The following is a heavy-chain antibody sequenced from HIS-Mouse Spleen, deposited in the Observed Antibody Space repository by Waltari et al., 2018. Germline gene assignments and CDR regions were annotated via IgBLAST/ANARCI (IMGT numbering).Heavy chain of an antibody. J-gene: IGHJ4*02. CDR1: GFTFDDYA. D-gene: IGHD3-3*01. CDR3: SKDMGLRFLEWLFDY. CDR2: ISWNRGSI. V-gene: IGHV3-9*01. Sequence: EVQLVESGGGLVQPGRSLRLSCAASGFTFDDYAMHWVRQAPGKGREWVSGISWNRGSIGYADSVKGRFTISRDNAKNSLYLQMNSLRAEDTALYYCSKDMGLRFLEWLFDYWGQGTLVTVSS.